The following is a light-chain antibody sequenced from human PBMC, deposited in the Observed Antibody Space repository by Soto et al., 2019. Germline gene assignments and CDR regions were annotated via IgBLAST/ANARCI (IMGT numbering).Light chain of an antibody. J-gene: IGLJ1*01. CDR1: SSDVGGYNY. CDR3: CSYAGSPRYV. V-gene: IGLV2-11*01. CDR2: DVS. Sequence: QSALTQPRSVSGSPGQSVTISCTGTSSDVGGYNYVSWYQQHPGKAPKVMIHDVSERPSGVPDRFSGSKSGNTASLTISGLQAEDEADYYCCSYAGSPRYVFGTGTKLTVL.